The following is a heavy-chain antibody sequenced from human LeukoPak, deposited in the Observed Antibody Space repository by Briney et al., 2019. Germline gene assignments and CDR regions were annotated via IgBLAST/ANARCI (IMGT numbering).Heavy chain of an antibody. V-gene: IGHV3-7*03. CDR2: IKKDGGER. CDR1: GFTFSDYW. D-gene: IGHD1-14*01. Sequence: GGSLRLSCAASGFTFSDYWMSWVRQAPGKGLEWVANIKKDGGERYYVDSVKGRFTISRDNAKNSLYLQMNSLRGEDTAVYYCARRYFDYWGQGTLVTVSS. CDR3: ARRYFDY. J-gene: IGHJ4*02.